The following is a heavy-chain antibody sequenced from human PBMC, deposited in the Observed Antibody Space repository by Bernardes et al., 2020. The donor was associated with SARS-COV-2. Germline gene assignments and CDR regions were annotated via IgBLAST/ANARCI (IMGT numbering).Heavy chain of an antibody. Sequence: LSLTCTVSVGSISNSNYYWCWLRPPPGKGLEWIGSIYSSGTTYYNPSLQRRVTKSLDTSKNQFSLRLTSVTAADTAVYYCAGSSCGRDCYIGGLRSWDYGMDVWGQGTTVTVSS. D-gene: IGHD2-21*02. J-gene: IGHJ6*02. CDR2: IYSSGTT. V-gene: IGHV4-39*01. CDR1: VGSISNSNYY. CDR3: AGSSCGRDCYIGGLRSWDYGMDV.